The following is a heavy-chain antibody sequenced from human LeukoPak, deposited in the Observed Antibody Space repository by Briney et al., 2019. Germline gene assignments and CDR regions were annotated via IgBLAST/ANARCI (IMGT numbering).Heavy chain of an antibody. CDR2: INPSSGDT. D-gene: IGHD3-9*01. Sequence: ASVKVSCKASGYTFTAYYIHWLRQAPGQVLEWMGWINPSSGDTNYAQKFQGRVTMTRDTSISTAYMELYSLRSDDTAIYYCARTYDILTGLDYGGQGTLVTVSS. CDR1: GYTFTAYY. J-gene: IGHJ4*02. V-gene: IGHV1-2*02. CDR3: ARTYDILTGLDY.